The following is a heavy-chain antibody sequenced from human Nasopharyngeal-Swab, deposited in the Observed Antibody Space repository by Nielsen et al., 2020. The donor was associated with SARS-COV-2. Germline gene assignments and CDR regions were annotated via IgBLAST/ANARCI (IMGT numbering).Heavy chain of an antibody. V-gene: IGHV3-13*01. CDR3: TRTLSASYMDV. CDR2: IGTAGDT. J-gene: IGHJ6*03. Sequence: GESLKISCAASGFTFSRFDMHWVRQVMGKGLEWVSAIGTAGDTYYPRSMKGRFTNSRGDAENILYLQMNSLRAEDTAVYYCTRTLSASYMDVWGKVTTVTVAS. CDR1: GFTFSRFD.